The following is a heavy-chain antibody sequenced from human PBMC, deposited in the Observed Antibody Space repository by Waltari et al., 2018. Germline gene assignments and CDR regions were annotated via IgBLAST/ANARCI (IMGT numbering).Heavy chain of an antibody. Sequence: QLQLQESGTGLVKPPEPQLPTCRVSRGSISRSRNYWGWIRQSPGKGLVWIGSIDYRGSIYYNPTLQSRVAISGDTSKNQFALNLISVTAADTAVYYCARHWKRNGYRFDPWGQGTRVNVSS. D-gene: IGHD5-12*01. J-gene: IGHJ5*02. V-gene: IGHV4-39*01. CDR1: RGSISRSRNY. CDR3: ARHWKRNGYRFDP. CDR2: IDYRGSI.